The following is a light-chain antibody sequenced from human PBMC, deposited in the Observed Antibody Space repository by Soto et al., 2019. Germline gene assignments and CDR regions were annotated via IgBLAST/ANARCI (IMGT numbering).Light chain of an antibody. J-gene: IGKJ4*01. V-gene: IGKV1-5*01. CDR3: KQSKSFPLP. CDR1: QSISSC. CDR2: AAS. Sequence: DIQMTQSPSTLSASVGYRVTITCRASQSISSCLAWYQQKPGQAPKVLIYAASSLQSGVPSRFSGSGSQTDFSLTISSLQPEDFATYYCKQSKSFPLPFGGGTKV.